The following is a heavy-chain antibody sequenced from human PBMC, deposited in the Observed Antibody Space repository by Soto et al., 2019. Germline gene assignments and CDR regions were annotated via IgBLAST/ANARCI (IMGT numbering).Heavy chain of an antibody. CDR3: ARDKPPYDYIWGSYRYFDL. Sequence: EVQLVESGGGLVKPGGSLRLSCAASGFTFSSYSMNWVRQAPGKGLERVSSISSSSSYIYYADSVKGRFTISRDNAKNSLYLQMNSLRAEDTAVYYCARDKPPYDYIWGSYRYFDLWGRGTLVTVSS. CDR2: ISSSSSYI. V-gene: IGHV3-21*01. D-gene: IGHD3-16*02. CDR1: GFTFSSYS. J-gene: IGHJ2*01.